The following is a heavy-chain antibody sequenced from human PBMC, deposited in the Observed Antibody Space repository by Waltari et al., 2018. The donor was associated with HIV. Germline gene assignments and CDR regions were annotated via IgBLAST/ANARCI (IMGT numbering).Heavy chain of an antibody. V-gene: IGHV3-48*02. CDR2: ISSSSGTI. D-gene: IGHD3-22*01. Sequence: EVQLVESGGGLVQPGGSLRPSCAASGFTFSSYSMNWVRQAPGKGLEWVSYISSSSGTIYYADSVKGRFTISRDNAKNSLYLQMNSLRDEDTAVYYCARSPLYYYDSSGYYFDYWGQGTLLTVSS. CDR3: ARSPLYYYDSSGYYFDY. CDR1: GFTFSSYS. J-gene: IGHJ4*02.